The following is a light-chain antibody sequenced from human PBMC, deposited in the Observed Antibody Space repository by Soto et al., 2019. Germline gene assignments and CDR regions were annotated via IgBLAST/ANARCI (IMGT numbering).Light chain of an antibody. V-gene: IGLV1-40*01. CDR1: RSNIGAGYD. Sequence: QSVLTQPPSVSGAPGQRVTFSCTGSRSNIGAGYDVHWYQQLPATAPKLLIYGNSNRPSGVPDRLSGSKSGTSASLAITGLQAEAEADYYCQSYDSSLSGWVFGGGTQLTVL. CDR3: QSYDSSLSGWV. J-gene: IGLJ3*02. CDR2: GNS.